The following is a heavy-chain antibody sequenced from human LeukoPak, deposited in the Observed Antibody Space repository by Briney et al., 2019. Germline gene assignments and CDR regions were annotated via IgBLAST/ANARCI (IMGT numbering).Heavy chain of an antibody. Sequence: ASVKVSCKASGYTFTSYYMHWVRQAPGQGLEWMGIINPSGGSTSYAQKFQGRVTMTRDTSTSTVYMELSSLRSEDTAVYYCARDRRPIAAAGTRGHGRFDPWGQGTLVTVSS. CDR2: INPSGGST. V-gene: IGHV1-46*01. CDR3: ARDRRPIAAAGTRGHGRFDP. D-gene: IGHD6-13*01. CDR1: GYTFTSYY. J-gene: IGHJ5*02.